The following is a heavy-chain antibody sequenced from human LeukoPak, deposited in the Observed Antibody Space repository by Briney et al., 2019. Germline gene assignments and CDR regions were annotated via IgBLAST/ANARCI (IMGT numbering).Heavy chain of an antibody. V-gene: IGHV3-21*01. D-gene: IGHD2-21*02. CDR2: ISSSSSYI. Sequence: GSLRLSCAASGFTFSSYSMNWVRQAPGKGLEWVSSISSSSSYIYYADSVKGRFTISRDNAKNSLYLQMNSLRAEDTAVYYCAREGPLCGGDCLDYWGQGTLVTVSS. J-gene: IGHJ4*02. CDR1: GFTFSSYS. CDR3: AREGPLCGGDCLDY.